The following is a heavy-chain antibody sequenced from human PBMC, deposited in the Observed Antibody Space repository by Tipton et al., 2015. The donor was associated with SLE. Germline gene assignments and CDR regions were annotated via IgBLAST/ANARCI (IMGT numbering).Heavy chain of an antibody. CDR2: IYSGGST. V-gene: IGHV3-53*05. Sequence: SLRLSCAASGFIVSSNYMSWVRQAPGKGLEWVSVIYSGGSTYYADSVKGRFTISRDNSKNTLYLQMNSLRAEDTAVYYCARSGIAAAGTIDYWGQGTLVTVSS. J-gene: IGHJ4*02. CDR3: ARSGIAAAGTIDY. D-gene: IGHD6-13*01. CDR1: GFIVSSNY.